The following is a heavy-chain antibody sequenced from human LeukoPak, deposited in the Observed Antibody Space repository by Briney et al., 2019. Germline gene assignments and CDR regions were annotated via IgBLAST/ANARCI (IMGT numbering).Heavy chain of an antibody. V-gene: IGHV3-21*01. D-gene: IGHD2-2*03. CDR1: GFTFSTYS. CDR3: ARDLDIVVVPASWFYP. J-gene: IGHJ5*02. Sequence: GGSLRLSCAASGFTFSTYSMNWVRQAPGRGLEWVSSISSSSKYIYYADSVKGRSTISRDDAKNSLSLQMNSLRAEDTAVYYCARDLDIVVVPASWFYPWGQGTLVTVSS. CDR2: ISSSSKYI.